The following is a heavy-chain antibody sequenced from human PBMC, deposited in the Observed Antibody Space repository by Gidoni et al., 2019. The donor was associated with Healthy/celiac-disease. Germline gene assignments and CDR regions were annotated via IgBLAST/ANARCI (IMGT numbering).Heavy chain of an antibody. V-gene: IGHV3-30-3*01. J-gene: IGHJ4*02. D-gene: IGHD3-22*01. CDR1: GFTFSSSA. CDR2: ISYDGSKK. CDR3: AVEYYYDTTRLDY. Sequence: QVQLVESGGGVVQPGRSLRLSCAASGFTFSSSALHWVHQATGNGLEWVAVISYDGSKKYYADSVKGRCTISRDNSKNTLYLQMNSLRAEDTAVYYCAVEYYYDTTRLDYWGQGTLVTVSS.